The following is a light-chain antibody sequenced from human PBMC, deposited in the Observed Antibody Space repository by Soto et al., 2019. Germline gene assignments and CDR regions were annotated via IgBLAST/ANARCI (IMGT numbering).Light chain of an antibody. V-gene: IGLV2-23*01. CDR3: CSYAGTGTDDYV. CDR1: SGNIGTYNF. Sequence: QSVLTQPASVSGSPGQSITISCTGTSGNIGTYNFVSWYQQHPGKAPKFIIYDDTKRPSGVSNRFSGSKSDNTASLTISGLQVEDEADYYCCSYAGTGTDDYVFGTGTKLTVL. CDR2: DDT. J-gene: IGLJ1*01.